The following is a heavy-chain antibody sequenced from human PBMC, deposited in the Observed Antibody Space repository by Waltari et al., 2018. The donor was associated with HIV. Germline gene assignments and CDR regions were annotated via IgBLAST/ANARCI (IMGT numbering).Heavy chain of an antibody. J-gene: IGHJ6*02. CDR3: ARDRARTTDYYYGMDV. CDR1: GYTFTGYY. D-gene: IGHD1-7*01. Sequence: QVQLVQSGAEVKKPGASVKVSCKASGYTFTGYYMHWVRQGPGQGLEWMGWINPNSGGTNYAQKFQGRVTMTRDTSISTAYMELSRLRSDDTAVYYCARDRARTTDYYYGMDVWGQGTTVTVSS. CDR2: INPNSGGT. V-gene: IGHV1-2*02.